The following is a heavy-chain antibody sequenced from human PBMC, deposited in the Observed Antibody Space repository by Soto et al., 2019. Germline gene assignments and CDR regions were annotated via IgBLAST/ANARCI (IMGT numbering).Heavy chain of an antibody. CDR3: PRRGHVSSPT. CDR2: IYYDGTT. Sequence: QLQLQESGPGLVTPSETLSLTCIVSGASFTSSSFYWVWIRQPPGKGLEWIGSIYYDGTTYYNPSPXSXAXVPXDTSNYPFSLKLNSVTAAATAVYYCPRRGHVSSPTWGQGTLVPVSS. CDR1: GASFTSSSFY. D-gene: IGHD6-13*01. V-gene: IGHV4-39*02. J-gene: IGHJ4*02.